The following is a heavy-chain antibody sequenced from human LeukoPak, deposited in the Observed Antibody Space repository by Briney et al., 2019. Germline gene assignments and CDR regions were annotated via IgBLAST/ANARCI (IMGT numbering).Heavy chain of an antibody. CDR3: AYSSGYYH. V-gene: IGHV3-64D*06. CDR2: ITSNGGST. Sequence: GGSLRLSCSAPGFTFSLYAMHWVRQAPGRGLEYVSAITSNGGSTYYADSVKGRFTISRDNSKNTLYLHMSTLRPDDTAVYYCAYSSGYYHWGQGTLVTVSS. CDR1: GFTFSLYA. J-gene: IGHJ1*01. D-gene: IGHD3-22*01.